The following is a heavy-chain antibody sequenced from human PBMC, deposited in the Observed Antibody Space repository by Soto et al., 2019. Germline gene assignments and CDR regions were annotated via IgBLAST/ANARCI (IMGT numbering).Heavy chain of an antibody. J-gene: IGHJ1*01. V-gene: IGHV3-11*01. Sequence: QVQLVESGGGLVKPGGSLRLSCAASGFTFSDYYMCWIRQAPGKGLEWVSYISSSGITIYYAESVKGRFTISRDNAKNSLYLQMNSLRVDDTAVYYCAREGVTAAQGYFQHWGQGTLVTVSS. D-gene: IGHD2-21*02. CDR2: ISSSGITI. CDR3: AREGVTAAQGYFQH. CDR1: GFTFSDYY.